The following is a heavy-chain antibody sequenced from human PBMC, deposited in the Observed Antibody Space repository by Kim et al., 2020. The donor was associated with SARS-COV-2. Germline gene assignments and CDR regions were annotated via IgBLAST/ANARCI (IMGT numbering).Heavy chain of an antibody. Sequence: GGSLRLSCAASGFTFSDYYMSWIRQAPGKGLEWVSYISSSGSTIYYADSVKGRFTISRDNAKNSLYLQMNSLRAEDTAVYYCARGDYDYVWGSYRKYYYSYGIDVWGQGTTATVSS. D-gene: IGHD3-16*02. V-gene: IGHV3-11*04. J-gene: IGHJ6*02. CDR1: GFTFSDYY. CDR2: ISSSGSTI. CDR3: ARGDYDYVWGSYRKYYYSYGIDV.